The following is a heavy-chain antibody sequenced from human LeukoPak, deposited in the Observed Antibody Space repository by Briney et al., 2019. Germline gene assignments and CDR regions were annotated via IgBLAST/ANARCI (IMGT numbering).Heavy chain of an antibody. CDR3: AAHCSSTSCYETGFDP. CDR1: GGSISSYY. CDR2: MHYSGST. V-gene: IGHV4-59*12. D-gene: IGHD2-2*01. J-gene: IGHJ5*02. Sequence: PSETLSLACTVSGGSISSYYWSWIRQPPGKGLEWIGHMHYSGSTNYNPSLKSRVTMSLDTSKNQFSLKLSSVTAADTAVYYCAAHCSSTSCYETGFDPWGQGTLVTVSS.